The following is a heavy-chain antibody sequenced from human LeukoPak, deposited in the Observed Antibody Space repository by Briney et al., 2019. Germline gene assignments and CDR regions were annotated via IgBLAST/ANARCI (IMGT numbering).Heavy chain of an antibody. J-gene: IGHJ3*02. V-gene: IGHV4-39*07. CDR3: AREASPPNDAFDI. CDR1: GGSISSSSYY. Sequence: SETLSLTCTVSGGSISSSSYYWGWIRQPPGTGLEWIGYIYHSGSTYYNPSLKSRVTISVDRSKNQFSLKLSSVTAADTAVYYCAREASPPNDAFDIWSQGTMVTVSS. CDR2: IYHSGST.